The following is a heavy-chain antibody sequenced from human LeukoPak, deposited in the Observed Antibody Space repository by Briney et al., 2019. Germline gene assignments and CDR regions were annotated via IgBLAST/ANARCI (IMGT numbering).Heavy chain of an antibody. CDR2: INPSGGST. CDR3: ARNREGVNYYYYMDV. CDR1: GYTFTSYY. V-gene: IGHV1-46*01. Sequence: ASVKVSCKASGYTFTSYYMHWVRQAPGQGLEWMGIINPSGGSTSYAQKFQGRVTMTRDMSTSTVYMELSSLRSEDTAVYYCARNREGVNYYYYMDVWGKGTTVTISS. D-gene: IGHD3-10*01. J-gene: IGHJ6*03.